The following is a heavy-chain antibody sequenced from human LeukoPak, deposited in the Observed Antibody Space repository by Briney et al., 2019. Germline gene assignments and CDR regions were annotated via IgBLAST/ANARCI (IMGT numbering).Heavy chain of an antibody. Sequence: SETLSLTCTVSGGSISRYYWSWIRQPPGKGLEWIGNFYHTGSTNYNPSLKSRVTISVDTSKNQFSLKVTSVTAADTAVYYCVEGEQWLAFDRWGQGSLVTVSS. CDR3: VEGEQWLAFDR. V-gene: IGHV4-59*01. D-gene: IGHD6-19*01. CDR2: FYHTGST. CDR1: GGSISRYY. J-gene: IGHJ4*02.